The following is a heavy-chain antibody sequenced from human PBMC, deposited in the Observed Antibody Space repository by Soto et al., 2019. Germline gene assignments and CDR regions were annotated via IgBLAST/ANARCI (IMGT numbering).Heavy chain of an antibody. J-gene: IGHJ5*02. V-gene: IGHV1-2*02. CDR3: ARDLMYFVETALDFSFDP. CDR1: GYTFTGYY. CDR2: INPNSGGT. D-gene: IGHD5-18*01. Sequence: ASVKVSCKASGYTFTGYYMHWVRQAPGQGLEWMGWINPNSGGTNYAQKFQGRVTMTRDTSISTAYMELSRLRSDDTAVYYCARDLMYFVETALDFSFDPLGQRTLVTVCS.